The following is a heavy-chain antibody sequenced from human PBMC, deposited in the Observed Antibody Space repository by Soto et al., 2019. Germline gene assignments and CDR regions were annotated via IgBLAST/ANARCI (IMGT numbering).Heavy chain of an antibody. D-gene: IGHD2-21*02. J-gene: IGHJ4*02. CDR2: IYHSGST. CDR3: ASVVTASYFDY. Sequence: RQPPGKGLEWIGEIYHSGSTNYNPSLKSRVTISVDKSKNQFSLKLSSVTAADTAVYYCASVVTASYFDYWGQGTLVTVSS. V-gene: IGHV4-4*02.